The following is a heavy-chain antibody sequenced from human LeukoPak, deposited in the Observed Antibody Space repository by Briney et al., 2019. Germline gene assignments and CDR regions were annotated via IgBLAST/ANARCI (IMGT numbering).Heavy chain of an antibody. CDR1: GFTFSSYA. CDR3: AKAYDFWSGYEGSWFDP. D-gene: IGHD3-3*01. V-gene: IGHV3-23*01. Sequence: PGGSLRLSCAASGFTFSSYAMSWVRQAPGKGLEWVSAISGSGGSTYYADSVKGRFTISRDNSKNTLYLQMNSLRAEDTAVYYCAKAYDFWSGYEGSWFDPWGQGTLVTVSS. CDR2: ISGSGGST. J-gene: IGHJ5*02.